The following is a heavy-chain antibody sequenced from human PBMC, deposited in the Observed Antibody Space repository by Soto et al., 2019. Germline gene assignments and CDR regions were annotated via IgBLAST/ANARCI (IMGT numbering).Heavy chain of an antibody. Sequence: PSETLSLTCTVSGASLRSGTYYWSWIRQPPGKGLEWIGYISHSGRTNYAPSLKSRLTMSVDTSQNQFSLRLNSVTAADTAVYFCSYGSSFDYWGQGTLVTVS. CDR3: SYGSSFDY. J-gene: IGHJ4*02. V-gene: IGHV4-61*01. CDR2: ISHSGRT. D-gene: IGHD3-10*01. CDR1: GASLRSGTYY.